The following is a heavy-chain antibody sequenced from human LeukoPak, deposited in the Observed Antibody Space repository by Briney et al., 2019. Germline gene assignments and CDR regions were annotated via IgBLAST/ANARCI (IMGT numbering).Heavy chain of an antibody. V-gene: IGHV3-23*01. J-gene: IGHJ4*02. Sequence: GGSLRLSCAASGFTFRSYAMTWVRQAPGKGLEWVSSISGSASGTYYADSVKGRLTISRDSSNDTLYLQMNSLRAEDTAVYYCAREGPGGGHSRRDYLDYWGQGTLVTVSS. D-gene: IGHD2-21*01. CDR1: GFTFRSYA. CDR3: AREGPGGGHSRRDYLDY. CDR2: ISGSASGT.